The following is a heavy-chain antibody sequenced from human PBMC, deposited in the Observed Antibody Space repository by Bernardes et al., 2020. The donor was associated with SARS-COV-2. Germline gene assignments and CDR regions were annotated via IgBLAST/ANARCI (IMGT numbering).Heavy chain of an antibody. J-gene: IGHJ4*02. V-gene: IGHV3-23*01. D-gene: IGHD5-18*01. CDR3: AKDWSGGYGLYRWDY. CDR1: GFTFSSYA. Sequence: GGSLRLSCAASGFTFSSYAMSWVRQAPGKGLEWVSVISGNGASTYYADFVKGRFTISRDNSKNTLFLQMNSLSAEDTAKYYCAKDWSGGYGLYRWDYWGQGTLVTVSA. CDR2: ISGNGAST.